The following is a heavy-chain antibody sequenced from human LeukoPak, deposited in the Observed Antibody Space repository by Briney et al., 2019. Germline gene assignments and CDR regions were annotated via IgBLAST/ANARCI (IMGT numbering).Heavy chain of an antibody. CDR1: GGSISCSSYY. J-gene: IGHJ3*02. D-gene: IGHD3-3*01. V-gene: IGHV4-39*07. CDR3: ARGGFSDFWIGNAFDI. Sequence: SETLSLTCTVSGGSISCSSYYWGWIRQPPGKGLEWIGSIYYSGSTYYNPSLKSRVTISVDTSKNQFSLKLSSVTAADTAVYYCARGGFSDFWIGNAFDIWGQGTMVTVSS. CDR2: IYYSGST.